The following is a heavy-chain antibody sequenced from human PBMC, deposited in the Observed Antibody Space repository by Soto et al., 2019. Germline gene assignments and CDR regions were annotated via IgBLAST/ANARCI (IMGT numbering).Heavy chain of an antibody. V-gene: IGHV4-30-2*06. J-gene: IGHJ4*02. CDR2: ISHLEST. CDR3: ARGGGYGSFDD. CDR1: GASLRKGGFS. Sequence: PSEALALLCEVSGASLRKGGFSRSWIWQSPGEGVEWRGYISHLESTFVHPSFKSRLTMSIDRTRNQFSLKLRAGTGADMAFYYCARGGGYGSFDDWVEGVLLTVSS. D-gene: IGHD1-26*01.